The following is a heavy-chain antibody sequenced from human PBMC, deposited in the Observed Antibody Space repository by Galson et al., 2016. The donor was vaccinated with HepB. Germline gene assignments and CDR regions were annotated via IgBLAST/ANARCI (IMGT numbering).Heavy chain of an antibody. V-gene: IGHV3-43*02. Sequence: SLRLSCAASGFNFDDYAMYWVRQAPGKGLEWVSLISGDGLDTYYADSVKGRFTASRDNSRDTLFLQMSSLLTEDTAFYSCAKEVTVVIRGYPYYGMDVWGQGTTVTVSS. CDR3: AKEVTVVIRGYPYYGMDV. CDR2: ISGDGLDT. J-gene: IGHJ6*02. D-gene: IGHD2-21*01. CDR1: GFNFDDYA.